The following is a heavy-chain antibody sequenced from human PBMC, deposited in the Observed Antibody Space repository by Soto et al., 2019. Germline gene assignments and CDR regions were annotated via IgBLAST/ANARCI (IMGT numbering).Heavy chain of an antibody. D-gene: IGHD3-3*01. J-gene: IGHJ4*02. CDR3: ASATYDFWSGYYTLDY. CDR2: IYYSGST. Sequence: SETLSLTCIVSGGSISSYYWSWIRQPPGKGLEWIGYIYYSGSTNYNPSLKSRVTISVDTSKNQFSLKLSSVTAADTAVYYCASATYDFWSGYYTLDYWGQGTLVTVSS. CDR1: GGSISSYY. V-gene: IGHV4-59*01.